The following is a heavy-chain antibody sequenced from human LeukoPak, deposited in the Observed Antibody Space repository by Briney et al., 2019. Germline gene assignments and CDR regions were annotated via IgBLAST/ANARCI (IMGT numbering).Heavy chain of an antibody. Sequence: GGSLTLSCAASGFTFNDYAMHWVRQAPGKGLEWVSLISGDGGRTYYADSVKGRFTISRDNSKNSLFLQMSSLRTEDTALYYCANLRVWGSYGLTRPFDNWGQGILVTVSS. CDR3: ANLRVWGSYGLTRPFDN. CDR2: ISGDGGRT. CDR1: GFTFNDYA. J-gene: IGHJ4*02. V-gene: IGHV3-43*02. D-gene: IGHD3-16*01.